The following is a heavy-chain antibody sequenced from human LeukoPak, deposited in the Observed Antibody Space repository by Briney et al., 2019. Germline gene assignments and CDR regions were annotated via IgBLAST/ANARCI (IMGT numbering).Heavy chain of an antibody. CDR3: AKITYYDILTGRDAFDI. J-gene: IGHJ3*02. CDR2: ISGSGGST. V-gene: IGHV3-23*01. CDR1: GFTFSTYG. D-gene: IGHD3-9*01. Sequence: GGSLRLSCAASGFTFSTYGMSWVRQAPGKGLEWVSVISGSGGSTYYADSVKGRFTISRDNSKNTLYLQMNSLRAEDTAVYYCAKITYYDILTGRDAFDIWGQGTMVTVSS.